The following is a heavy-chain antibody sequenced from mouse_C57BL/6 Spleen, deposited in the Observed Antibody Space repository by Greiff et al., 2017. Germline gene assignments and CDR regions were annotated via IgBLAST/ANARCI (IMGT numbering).Heavy chain of an antibody. CDR2: IYPSDSET. J-gene: IGHJ3*01. D-gene: IGHD2-4*01. CDR3: ARGPYDYDGAWFAY. V-gene: IGHV1-61*01. CDR1: GYTFTSYW. Sequence: QVQLQQPGAELVRPGSSVKLSCKASGYTFTSYWMDWVKQRPGQGLDWIGNIYPSDSETHYNQKFKDKATLTVDKSSSTAYMQLSSLTSEDSAVYYCARGPYDYDGAWFAYWGQGTLVTVSA.